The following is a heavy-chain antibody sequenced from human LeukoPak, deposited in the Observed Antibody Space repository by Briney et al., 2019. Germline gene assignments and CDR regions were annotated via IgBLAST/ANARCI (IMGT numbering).Heavy chain of an antibody. Sequence: ASVKVSCKASGYTFTGYYMHWVRQAPGQGLEWMGWINPNSGGTNYAQKFQGRVTMTRDTSISTAYMELSRLRSDDTAVYYCARADPVGATSWYFDYWGQGTLVTVSS. CDR1: GYTFTGYY. CDR3: ARADPVGATSWYFDY. J-gene: IGHJ4*02. V-gene: IGHV1-2*02. CDR2: INPNSGGT. D-gene: IGHD1-26*01.